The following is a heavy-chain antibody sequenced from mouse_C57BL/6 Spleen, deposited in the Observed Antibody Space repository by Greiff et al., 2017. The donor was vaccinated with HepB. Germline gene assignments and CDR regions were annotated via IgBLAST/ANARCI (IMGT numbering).Heavy chain of an antibody. V-gene: IGHV1-22*01. J-gene: IGHJ1*03. Sequence: EVQLQQSGPELVKPGASVKMSCKASGYTFTDYNMHWVKQSPGKSLEWIGYINPNNGGTSYNQKFKGKATLTVNKSSSTAYMELHSLTSEDSAVYNCARGGRGYFDVWGTGTTVTVSS. CDR3: ARGGRGYFDV. CDR2: INPNNGGT. CDR1: GYTFTDYN.